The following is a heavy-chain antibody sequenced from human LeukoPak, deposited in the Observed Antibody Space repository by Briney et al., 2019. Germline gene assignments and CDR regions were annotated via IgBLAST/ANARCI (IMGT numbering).Heavy chain of an antibody. J-gene: IGHJ4*02. CDR2: ISWNSGSI. CDR1: GFTFDDYA. CDR3: AKDSDYYGSESYLSFFDY. Sequence: PGRSLRLSCAASGFTFDDYAMHWVRQAPGKGLEWVSGISWNSGSIGYADSVKGRFTISRDNAKNSLYLQMNSLRAEDTALYYCAKDSDYYGSESYLSFFDYWGQGTLVTVSS. D-gene: IGHD3-10*01. V-gene: IGHV3-9*01.